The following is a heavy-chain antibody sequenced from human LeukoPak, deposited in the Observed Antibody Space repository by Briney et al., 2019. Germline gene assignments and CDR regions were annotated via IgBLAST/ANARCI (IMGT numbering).Heavy chain of an antibody. D-gene: IGHD3-10*01. CDR2: ISYDESNK. CDR1: RFIFISYG. J-gene: IGHJ5*02. Sequence: PGGSLRLSCAAYRFIFISYGMHGVRKPPAKGLKWVEVISYDESNKYYADSVKGRFTISRDNSKNTLYLQMNSLRAEDTAVYYCAKDHSGSYYPNWFDPWGQGTRVTVSS. CDR3: AKDHSGSYYPNWFDP. V-gene: IGHV3-30*18.